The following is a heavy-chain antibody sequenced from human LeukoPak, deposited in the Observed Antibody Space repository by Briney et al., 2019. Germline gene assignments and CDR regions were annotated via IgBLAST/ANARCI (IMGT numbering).Heavy chain of an antibody. CDR1: GYTFSTYG. D-gene: IGHD3-10*01. V-gene: IGHV1-18*01. CDR2: ISAYKGNT. CDR3: ARDLYYYGSGSYYDVFDV. J-gene: IGHJ3*01. Sequence: GASVKVSCKASGYTFSTYGISWVRQAHGQGLEWMGWISAYKGNTYYAQKLQGRVTMTTDTSTSTAYMELRSLRSDDTAIYYCARDLYYYGSGSYYDVFDVWGQGTMVTVSS.